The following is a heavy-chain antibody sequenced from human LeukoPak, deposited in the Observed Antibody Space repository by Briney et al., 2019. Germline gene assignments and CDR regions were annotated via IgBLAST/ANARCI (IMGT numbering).Heavy chain of an antibody. Sequence: SETLSLTCSVSGGSISEYYWGWIRQPAGKGLEWIGRIYSSGSTDYNPSLKGRVAISVDKSKTQFSLRLNSVTAADTAVYYCAREYRDDMGSGYYYDCWGQGTLVTVSS. J-gene: IGHJ4*02. CDR2: IYSSGST. CDR1: GGSISEYY. V-gene: IGHV4-4*07. CDR3: AREYRDDMGSGYYYDC. D-gene: IGHD3-22*01.